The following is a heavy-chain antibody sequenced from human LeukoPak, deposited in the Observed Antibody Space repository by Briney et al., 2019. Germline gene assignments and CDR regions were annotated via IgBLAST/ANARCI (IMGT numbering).Heavy chain of an antibody. V-gene: IGHV4-59*01. CDR2: IRYSVRP. J-gene: IGHJ4*02. D-gene: IGHD6-19*01. CDR1: NRFINSVF. Sequence: SQTLSLTCTPFNRFINSVFWTCIRHPPRKVLEWIGYIRYSVRPSYNPSLRGRVPISIDTSKNLFSLKLRSVTTADTAIYYCARIPDVSGWPFDYWGKGTLVTVSS. CDR3: ARIPDVSGWPFDY.